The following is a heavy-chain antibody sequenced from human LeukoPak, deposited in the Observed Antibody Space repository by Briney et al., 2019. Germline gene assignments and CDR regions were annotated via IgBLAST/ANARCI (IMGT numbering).Heavy chain of an antibody. D-gene: IGHD4-11*01. V-gene: IGHV4-59*01. CDR1: GGSISTYY. CDR2: IYYSGGT. CDR3: ARDYSHYTIDY. Sequence: SETLSLTCIVAGGSISTYYWSWSRHPPGKGLEWIGYIYYSGGTNYNPSLKSRVTMSVDTSKNQFSLNLSSVTAADTAVYYCARDYSHYTIDYWGQRTLVTVSS. J-gene: IGHJ4*02.